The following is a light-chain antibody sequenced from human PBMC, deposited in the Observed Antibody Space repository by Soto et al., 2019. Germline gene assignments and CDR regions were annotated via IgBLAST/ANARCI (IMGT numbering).Light chain of an antibody. CDR2: DVS. V-gene: IGLV2-11*01. CDR3: SSYTTSNTQV. CDR1: SSDVGGYNY. Sequence: QSALTQPRSVSGSPGQSVTISCTGTSSDVGGYNYVSWYQQHPGKAPKVMIYDVSERPSGVPDRFSGSKSGNTASLTISGLQAEDEADYYCSSYTTSNTQVFGGGTKLTVL. J-gene: IGLJ3*02.